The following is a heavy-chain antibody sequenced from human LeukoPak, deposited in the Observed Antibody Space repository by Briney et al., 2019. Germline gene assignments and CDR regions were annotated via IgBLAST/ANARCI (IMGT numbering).Heavy chain of an antibody. J-gene: IGHJ4*02. V-gene: IGHV1-46*02. D-gene: IGHD3-10*01. CDR1: GYTFNTYY. CDR3: ASLGSGSSPIIDFDY. Sequence: ASVKVSCKASGYTFNTYYMHRVRQAPGQGLEWMGVIDPSGGGTNYAQKFRGRVTMTRDTSTSTVHMDLRSLRSEDTAVYYCASLGSGSSPIIDFDYWGQGTLVTVSS. CDR2: IDPSGGGT.